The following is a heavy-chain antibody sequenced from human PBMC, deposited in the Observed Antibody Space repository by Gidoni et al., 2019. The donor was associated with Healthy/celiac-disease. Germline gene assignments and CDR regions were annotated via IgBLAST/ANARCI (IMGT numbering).Heavy chain of an antibody. J-gene: IGHJ6*02. CDR1: GFTFSSYA. V-gene: IGHV3-23*01. D-gene: IGHD4-17*01. CDR2: ISGSGGST. Sequence: EVQLLESGGGLVQTGGSLRLSCAASGFTFSSYAMSWVRQAPGKGLEWVSAISGSGGSTYYADSVKGRFTISRDNSKNTLYLQMNSLRAEDTAVYYCAKDLAQTVTKDYYYYGMDVWGQGTTVTVSS. CDR3: AKDLAQTVTKDYYYYGMDV.